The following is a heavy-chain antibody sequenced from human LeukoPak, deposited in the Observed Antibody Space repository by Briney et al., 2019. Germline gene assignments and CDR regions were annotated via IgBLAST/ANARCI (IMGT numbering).Heavy chain of an antibody. J-gene: IGHJ6*02. Sequence: GGSLRLSCAASGFTFSSYGMHWVRQAPGKGLEWVAVISYDGSNKYYADSVTGRFTISRDTSKNTVFLQLNSLRAEDTAVYYSAKDLIEGAAHYYGMDVWGQGTTVTVSS. V-gene: IGHV3-30*18. CDR1: GFTFSSYG. D-gene: IGHD2/OR15-2a*01. CDR2: ISYDGSNK. CDR3: AKDLIEGAAHYYGMDV.